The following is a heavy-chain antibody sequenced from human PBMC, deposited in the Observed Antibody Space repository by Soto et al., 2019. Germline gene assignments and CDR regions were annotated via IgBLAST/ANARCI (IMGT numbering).Heavy chain of an antibody. CDR1: GDSVSSNSAA. Sequence: SQTLSLTCAISGDSVSSNSAACKSITQSTSRGLEWLGRTYYRSKWYNDYAGSVKSRITINPDTSQNQFSLQLNSVTPEDTAGYYCARAYLLIIAARQLHSWFDSRG. CDR3: ARAYLLIIAARQLHSWFDS. J-gene: IGHJ5*01. D-gene: IGHD6-13*01. V-gene: IGHV6-1*01. CDR2: TYYRSKWYN.